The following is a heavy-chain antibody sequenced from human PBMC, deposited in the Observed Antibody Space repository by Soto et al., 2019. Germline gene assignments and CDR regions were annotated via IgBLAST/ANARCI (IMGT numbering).Heavy chain of an antibody. V-gene: IGHV2-5*02. D-gene: IGHD6-19*01. CDR1: GFSLSTSGVG. J-gene: IGHJ5*02. Sequence: QITLKESGPTLVKPTQTLTLTCTFSGFSLSTSGVGVGWIRQPPGKALEWLALIYWDDDKRYSPSLKSRLTITKHTSKNQVVLTMTNMDPVDTATYYCAHRLSSGWLRNWFDPWGQGTLVTVSS. CDR3: AHRLSSGWLRNWFDP. CDR2: IYWDDDK.